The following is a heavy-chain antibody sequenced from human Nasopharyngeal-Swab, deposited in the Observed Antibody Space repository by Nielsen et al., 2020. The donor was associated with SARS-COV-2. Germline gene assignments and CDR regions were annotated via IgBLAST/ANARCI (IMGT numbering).Heavy chain of an antibody. Sequence: WIRQPPGKGLEWVAVISYDGINKYNADSVKGRFTISRDNSKGTLYLQMNSLRPEDTAVYTCAKEGPGMFGVVGLDVWGQGTTVTVSS. D-gene: IGHD3-3*01. CDR2: ISYDGINK. J-gene: IGHJ6*02. CDR3: AKEGPGMFGVVGLDV. V-gene: IGHV3-30*18.